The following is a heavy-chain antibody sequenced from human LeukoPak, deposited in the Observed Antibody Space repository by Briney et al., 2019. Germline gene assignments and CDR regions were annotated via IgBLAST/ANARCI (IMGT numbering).Heavy chain of an antibody. J-gene: IGHJ4*02. CDR1: GGTFSSYA. D-gene: IGHD3-22*01. Sequence: SVKVSCKASGGTFSSYAISWVRQAPGQGLEWMGRIIPILGIANYAQKFQGRVTITADKSTSTAYMELSSLRSEDTAVYYCARTRAGYYDSSGYTWDYWGQGTLVTVSS. CDR3: ARTRAGYYDSSGYTWDY. V-gene: IGHV1-69*04. CDR2: IIPILGIA.